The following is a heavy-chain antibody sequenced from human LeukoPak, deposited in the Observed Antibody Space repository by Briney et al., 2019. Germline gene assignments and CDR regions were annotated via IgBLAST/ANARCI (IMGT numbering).Heavy chain of an antibody. CDR2: ISSSSSYI. D-gene: IGHD2-2*01. CDR3: ARGGIVVVPAADTYYFDY. V-gene: IGHV3-21*01. J-gene: IGHJ4*02. CDR1: GFTFSSYS. Sequence: GGSLRLSCAASGFTFSSYSMNWVRQAPGKGLEWVSSISSSSSYIYYADSVKGRFTISRDNAKNSLYLQMNSLRAEDTAVYYCARGGIVVVPAADTYYFDYWGQGTLITVPS.